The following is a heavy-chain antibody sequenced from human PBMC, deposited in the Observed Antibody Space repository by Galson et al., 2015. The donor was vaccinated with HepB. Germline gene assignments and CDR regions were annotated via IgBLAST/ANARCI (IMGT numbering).Heavy chain of an antibody. Sequence: SVKVSCKASGDTVNNYAINWVHQAPGRGLEWLGWINAKTGKATYAQGFPGRFVFSLDTSVRTAYLEINNLEADDSALYYCAKVMIFYEVSGYSNNYGLDVWGQGTSVTVPS. V-gene: IGHV7-4-1*02. D-gene: IGHD3-22*01. J-gene: IGHJ6*02. CDR1: GDTVNNYA. CDR2: INAKTGKA. CDR3: AKVMIFYEVSGYSNNYGLDV.